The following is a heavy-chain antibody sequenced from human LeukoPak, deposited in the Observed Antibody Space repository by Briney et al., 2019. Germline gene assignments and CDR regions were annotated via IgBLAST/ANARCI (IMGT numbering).Heavy chain of an antibody. CDR2: ISGTGGNT. J-gene: IGHJ4*02. D-gene: IGHD2-2*01. V-gene: IGHV3-23*01. CDR3: AKGTFGSTSYRASPFDY. CDR1: GFTFSSYA. Sequence: EGSLRLSCAVSGFTFSSYAMSWVRQAPGKGLEWVSAISGTGGNTFYADSVKGRFTISRDNSKNTLYLQMNSLRAEDTAVYYCAKGTFGSTSYRASPFDYWGQGTLVTVSS.